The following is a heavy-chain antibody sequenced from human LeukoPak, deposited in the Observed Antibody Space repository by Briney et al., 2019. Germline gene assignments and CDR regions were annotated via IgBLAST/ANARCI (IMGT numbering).Heavy chain of an antibody. D-gene: IGHD6-19*01. V-gene: IGHV3-9*01. Sequence: GGSLRLSCAASGFTFDDYAMHWVRQTPGKGLEWVSGISWNSGHIGYADSVKGRFTISRDNAKSSLYLRMNTLRAEDTALYYCANLHSSGWYKGAFDIWGQGTMVTVSS. CDR3: ANLHSSGWYKGAFDI. CDR2: ISWNSGHI. CDR1: GFTFDDYA. J-gene: IGHJ3*02.